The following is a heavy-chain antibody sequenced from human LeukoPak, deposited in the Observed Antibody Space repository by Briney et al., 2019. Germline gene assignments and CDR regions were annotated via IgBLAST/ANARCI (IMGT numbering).Heavy chain of an antibody. V-gene: IGHV4-61*02. J-gene: IGHJ3*02. CDR2: TYSSGST. CDR3: AIGGDGDGYFPI. CDR1: GGSLSSGSYY. D-gene: IGHD5-24*01. Sequence: SETLSLTCTVSGGSLSSGSYYWSWIRQPAGKGLEWIGRTYSSGSTNYKSSLKSRVTISIDTSKNQFSLKLNSATAADTAEYYCAIGGDGDGYFPIWGQGTMVTVSS.